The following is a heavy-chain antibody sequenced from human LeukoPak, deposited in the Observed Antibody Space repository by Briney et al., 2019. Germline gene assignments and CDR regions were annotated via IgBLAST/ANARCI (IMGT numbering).Heavy chain of an antibody. CDR1: GFTFSSYG. CDR3: ATSSSGWYLYYFDY. J-gene: IGHJ4*02. Sequence: PGRSLRLSCAASGFTFSSYGMHWVRQAPGKGLEWVAVISYDGSNKYYADSVKGRFTISRDNSKNTLYLQMNSLRAEDTAVYYCATSSSGWYLYYFDYWGQGTLVTVSS. CDR2: ISYDGSNK. V-gene: IGHV3-30*03. D-gene: IGHD6-19*01.